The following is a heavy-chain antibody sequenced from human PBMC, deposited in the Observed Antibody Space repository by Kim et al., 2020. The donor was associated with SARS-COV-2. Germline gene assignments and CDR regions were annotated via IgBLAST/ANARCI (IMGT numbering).Heavy chain of an antibody. CDR3: ARETGYSSSWYRGDDNWFDP. Sequence: SQTLSLTCAISGDSVSSNSAAWNWIRQSPSRGLEWLGRTYYRSKWYNDYAVSVKSRITINPDTSKNQFSLQLNSVTPEDTAVYYCARETGYSSSWYRGDDNWFDPWGQGTLVTVSS. D-gene: IGHD6-13*01. CDR2: TYYRSKWYN. CDR1: GDSVSSNSAA. J-gene: IGHJ5*02. V-gene: IGHV6-1*01.